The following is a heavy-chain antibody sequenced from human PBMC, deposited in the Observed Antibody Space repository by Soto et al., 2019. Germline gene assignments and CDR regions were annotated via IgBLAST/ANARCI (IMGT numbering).Heavy chain of an antibody. V-gene: IGHV1-8*01. J-gene: IGHJ4*02. CDR3: ARVTDYDSSGYTFDY. CDR2: MNPNRGNT. Sequence: ASVQVSFTASGYTFTIYDINWVRQATGQGLGLMGWMNPNRGNTGYAQKCQGRVTMTRNTATSTAYMELSSLRSEDTAVYYCARVTDYDSSGYTFDYWGQGTLVTVSS. CDR1: GYTFTIYD. D-gene: IGHD3-22*01.